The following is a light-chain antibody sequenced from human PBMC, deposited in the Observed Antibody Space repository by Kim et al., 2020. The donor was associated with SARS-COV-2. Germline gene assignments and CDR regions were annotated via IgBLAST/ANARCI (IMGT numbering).Light chain of an antibody. CDR2: EAT. CDR3: CSFAGSNTWV. V-gene: IGLV2-23*01. Sequence: GQSITISCTGTTSDVGSFHLVSWYQQHRGKAPKVIIYEATKRPSGVASRFSGSKSGTTASLTISGLQAEDEADYYCCSFAGSNTWVFGGGTQLTVL. J-gene: IGLJ3*02. CDR1: TSDVGSFHL.